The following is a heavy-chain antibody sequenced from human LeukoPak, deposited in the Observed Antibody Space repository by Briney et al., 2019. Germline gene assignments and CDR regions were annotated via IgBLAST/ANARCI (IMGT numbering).Heavy chain of an antibody. Sequence: SVKVSCKASGGTFSSYAISWVRQAPGQGLEWMGGIIPIFGTANYAQKFQGRVTITADESTSTAYMELSSLRSEDTAVYYCARTPYYYDSSGGGYFDYWGQGTLVTVSS. V-gene: IGHV1-69*13. CDR1: GGTFSSYA. CDR2: IIPIFGTA. J-gene: IGHJ4*02. D-gene: IGHD3-22*01. CDR3: ARTPYYYDSSGGGYFDY.